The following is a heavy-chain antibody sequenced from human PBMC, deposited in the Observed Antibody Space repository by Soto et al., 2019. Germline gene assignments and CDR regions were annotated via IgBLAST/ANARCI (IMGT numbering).Heavy chain of an antibody. CDR1: GDSFTSYG. D-gene: IGHD5-12*01. V-gene: IGHV5-10-1*01. J-gene: IGHJ4*02. CDR3: ASSVRIVAALDY. Sequence: GESQKISSKGSGDSFTSYGISWVRQMPGKGLEWMGRIDPSDSYTNYSPSFQGHVTISADKSISTAYLQWSSLKASDTAMYYCASSVRIVAALDYWGQGTLVTVSS. CDR2: IDPSDSYT.